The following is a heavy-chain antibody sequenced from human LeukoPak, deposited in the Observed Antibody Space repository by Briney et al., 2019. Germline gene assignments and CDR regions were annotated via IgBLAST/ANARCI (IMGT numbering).Heavy chain of an antibody. J-gene: IGHJ4*02. D-gene: IGHD3-10*01. CDR2: IYYSGST. V-gene: IGHV4-39*07. CDR1: GGSISITTYY. CDR3: ARDYMVRGVIDY. Sequence: SETLSLTCTVSGGSISITTYYWGWIRQPPGKGLAWIGNIYYSGSTYYNPSLKSRVTISVDTSKNQFSLKLSSVTAADTAVYYCARDYMVRGVIDYWGQGTLVTVSS.